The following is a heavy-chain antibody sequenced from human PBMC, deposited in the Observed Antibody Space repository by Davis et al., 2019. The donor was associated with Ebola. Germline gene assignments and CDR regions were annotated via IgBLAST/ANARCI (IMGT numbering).Heavy chain of an antibody. J-gene: IGHJ6*02. V-gene: IGHV1-69*04. CDR2: IMPLLGKA. CDR1: GGTFSSHV. Sequence: SVKVSCKASGGTFSSHVSSWVRQAPGQGLEWMGRIMPLLGKANYAQKSQGRVTITADKSTSTAYMELSSLRSEYTAVYYCAREGRSRYYYYGMDVWGQGTTVTVSS. CDR3: AREGRSRYYYYGMDV.